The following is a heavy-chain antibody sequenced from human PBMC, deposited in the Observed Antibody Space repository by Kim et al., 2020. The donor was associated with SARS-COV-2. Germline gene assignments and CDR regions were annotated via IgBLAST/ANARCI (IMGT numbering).Heavy chain of an antibody. J-gene: IGHJ4*02. CDR3: VQPRSGY. D-gene: IGHD3-10*01. CDR2: IKQDGSGT. CDR1: GFSFSSQW. V-gene: IGHV3-74*01. Sequence: GGSLRLSCVASGFSFSSQWMHWVRQVPGKGLAWVSRIKQDGSGTIYADSVMGRFTISRDNAKNTVCLQMNSLRVEDTAIYYCVQPRSGYWGRGTLVTVSS.